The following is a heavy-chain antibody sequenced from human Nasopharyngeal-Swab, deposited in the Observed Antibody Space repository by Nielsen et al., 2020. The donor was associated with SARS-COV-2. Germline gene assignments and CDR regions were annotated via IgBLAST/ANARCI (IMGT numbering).Heavy chain of an antibody. CDR3: ARRGRCSGSSCDMDV. CDR2: INPGSGGT. Sequence: WVRQAPGQGLEWMGMINPGSGGTTYAQKFQSRVTMTRDTSTSTVFMDLSSLRSEDTAVYYCARRGRCSGSSCDMDVWGQGTTVTVSS. D-gene: IGHD2-2*01. J-gene: IGHJ6*02. V-gene: IGHV1-46*01.